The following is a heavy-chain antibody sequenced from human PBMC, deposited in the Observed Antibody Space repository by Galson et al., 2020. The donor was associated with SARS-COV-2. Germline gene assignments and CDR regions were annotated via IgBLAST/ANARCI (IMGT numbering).Heavy chain of an antibody. Sequence: ASVKVSCKASGYTFSGYGISWVRQAPGQGLEWMGWINGYNGNTNYAQNFQGRVTLTTDTSTSTAYMELRSLRSDDTAVYYCARNKRSLPQLVYRGGESAWWDPWGQGTLVIVSS. CDR3: ARNKRSLPQLVYRGGESAWWDP. J-gene: IGHJ5*02. V-gene: IGHV1-18*04. CDR1: GYTFSGYG. CDR2: INGYNGNT. D-gene: IGHD2-2*02.